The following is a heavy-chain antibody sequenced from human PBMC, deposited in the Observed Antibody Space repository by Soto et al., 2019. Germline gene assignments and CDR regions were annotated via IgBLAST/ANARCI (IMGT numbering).Heavy chain of an antibody. V-gene: IGHV4-61*01. J-gene: IGHJ5*02. Sequence: SETLSLTCNVSGGSLSSSYDYWTWIRQSPGKGLEWIGYVFYSGSTSYNHTFKSRVTISMDTSKRQFSLKLSSVTAADTAVYYCARRQKDYCISTSCQLENWFDPWGQGTLVT. CDR3: ARRQKDYCISTSCQLENWFDP. CDR1: GGSLSSSYDY. CDR2: VFYSGST. D-gene: IGHD2-2*01.